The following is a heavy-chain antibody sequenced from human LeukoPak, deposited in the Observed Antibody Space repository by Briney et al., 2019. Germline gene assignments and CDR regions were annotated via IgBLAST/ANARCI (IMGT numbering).Heavy chain of an antibody. CDR1: GFTFRSFS. CDR3: AREVDIVVVVAAFENWFDP. Sequence: GGSLRLSCEASGFTFRSFSMSWVRQAPGKGLEWVANIKQDGSEKYYVDSVKGRFTISRDNAKNSLYLQMNSLRAEDTAVYYCAREVDIVVVVAAFENWFDPWGQGTLVTVSS. D-gene: IGHD2-15*01. J-gene: IGHJ5*02. V-gene: IGHV3-7*01. CDR2: IKQDGSEK.